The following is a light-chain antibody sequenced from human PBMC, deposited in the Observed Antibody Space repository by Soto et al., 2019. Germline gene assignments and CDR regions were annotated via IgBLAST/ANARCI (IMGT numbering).Light chain of an antibody. V-gene: IGLV7-46*01. CDR2: DTN. CDR3: LLSYSAGRV. J-gene: IGLJ2*01. CDR1: TGAVTSGHY. Sequence: QTVVTQEASLTVSPGGTVTLTCGSSTGAVTSGHYPYWFQQKPGQAPRTLIYDTNNKHSWTPARFSGSLLGGKAALTLSGAQPEDEAEYYCLLSYSAGRVFGGGTKLTVL.